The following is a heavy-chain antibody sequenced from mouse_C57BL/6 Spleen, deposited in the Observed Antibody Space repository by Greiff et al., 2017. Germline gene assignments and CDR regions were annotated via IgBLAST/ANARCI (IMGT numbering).Heavy chain of an antibody. Sequence: EVTLVESGEGLVTPGGSLKLSCAASGFTFRSYAMSWVRQTPEKRLEWVAYISSGGDYFSSADTVRGRFTISRDNARNTLYLQMSSLKSEDSSMYYCTRDRYYGSSYPYYYAMDNWGQGTSVTVSS. V-gene: IGHV5-9-1*02. D-gene: IGHD1-1*01. J-gene: IGHJ4*01. CDR3: TRDRYYGSSYPYYYAMDN. CDR1: GFTFRSYA. CDR2: ISSGGDYF.